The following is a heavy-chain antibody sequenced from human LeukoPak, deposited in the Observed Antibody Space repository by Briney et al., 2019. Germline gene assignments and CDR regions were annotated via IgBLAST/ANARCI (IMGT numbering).Heavy chain of an antibody. D-gene: IGHD6-13*01. CDR3: AKDITAAAEYYFDY. CDR1: GFTFDDYA. V-gene: IGHV3-9*01. J-gene: IGHJ4*02. Sequence: PGGSLRLSCAASGFTFDDYAMHWVRQAXXXXXXXXXGISWNSGSIGYADSVKGRFTISRDNAKNSLYLQMNSLRAEDTALYYCAKDITAAAEYYFDYWGQGTLVTVSS. CDR2: ISWNSGSI.